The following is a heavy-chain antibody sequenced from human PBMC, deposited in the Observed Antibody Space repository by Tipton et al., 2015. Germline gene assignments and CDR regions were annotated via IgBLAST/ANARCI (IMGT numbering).Heavy chain of an antibody. J-gene: IGHJ4*02. Sequence: TLSLTCTVSGGSVSSGTYYWSWIRQPPGKGLEWIGSIYHSGSTYYKLSLKSRVTISLDTSKNQFSLKMRSVTATDTAVYYCARARGRHGGLFDSWGQGTLVTVSS. V-gene: IGHV4-39*07. D-gene: IGHD4-23*01. CDR1: GGSVSSGTYY. CDR3: ARARGRHGGLFDS. CDR2: IYHSGST.